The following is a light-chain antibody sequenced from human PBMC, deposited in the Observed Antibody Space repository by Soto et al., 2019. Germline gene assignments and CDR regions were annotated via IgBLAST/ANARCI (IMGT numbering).Light chain of an antibody. CDR1: QSVSSSY. Sequence: ETVLTQSPGTLSVSPGERATLSCRASQSVSSSYLAWYQQKPGQAPRLLIYGASSRATGIPARFSGSGSGTEFNLTISSLQSEDFAVYFCQQYDDWLRLTFGGGTKVEIK. J-gene: IGKJ4*01. V-gene: IGKV3D-15*01. CDR2: GAS. CDR3: QQYDDWLRLT.